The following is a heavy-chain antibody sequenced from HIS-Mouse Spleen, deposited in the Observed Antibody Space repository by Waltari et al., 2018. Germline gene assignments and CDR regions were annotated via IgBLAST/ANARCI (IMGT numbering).Heavy chain of an antibody. CDR2: IKQEGSEN. CDR3: AREGDSGSYFDY. Sequence: EVQLVESGGGLVQPGGSLRLSCAASGFTFSSYWRSWVRQAPGKVVEGVANIKQEGSENYDVDSVKGRFTISRDNAKNSLYLQMNSLRAEDTAVYYCAREGDSGSYFDYWGQGTLVTVSS. J-gene: IGHJ4*02. CDR1: GFTFSSYW. D-gene: IGHD1-26*01. V-gene: IGHV3-7*01.